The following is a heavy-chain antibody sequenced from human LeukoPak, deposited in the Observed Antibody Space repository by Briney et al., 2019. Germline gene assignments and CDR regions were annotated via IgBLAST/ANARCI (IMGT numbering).Heavy chain of an antibody. D-gene: IGHD3-22*01. J-gene: IGHJ1*01. CDR1: GGSISSSSYY. CDR3: ARAHHPHGSGYSDIPLA. Sequence: SETLSLTCTVSGGSISSSSYYWGWIRQPPGKGLEWIGSIYYSGSTYYNPSLKSRVTISVGTSKNQFSLKLSSVTAADTAVYYCARAHHPHGSGYSDIPLAWGQGTLVTVSS. V-gene: IGHV4-39*07. CDR2: IYYSGST.